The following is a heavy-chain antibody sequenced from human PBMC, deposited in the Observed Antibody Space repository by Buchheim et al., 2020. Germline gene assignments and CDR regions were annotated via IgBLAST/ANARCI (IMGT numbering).Heavy chain of an antibody. J-gene: IGHJ4*02. CDR1: GGSISSGGYY. Sequence: QLQLQESGSGLVTPSQTLSLTCAVSGGSISSGGYYWSWIRQQAGEGLECIGYIYYSGRTYYKPSLKRRVPIPVDTSKNQFSLKLSSVTAADTAVYYCARDQDDSSGFDYWGQGTL. D-gene: IGHD3-22*01. CDR2: IYYSGRT. CDR3: ARDQDDSSGFDY. V-gene: IGHV4-31*11.